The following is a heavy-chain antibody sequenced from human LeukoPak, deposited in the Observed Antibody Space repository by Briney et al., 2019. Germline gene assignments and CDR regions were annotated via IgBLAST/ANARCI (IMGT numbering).Heavy chain of an antibody. CDR2: INGIESYT. CDR1: GFTFRDHW. J-gene: IGHJ4*02. Sequence: PGGSLRLSCAASGFTFRDHWMHWIRQVPGKELVRISHINGIESYTNYADSVKGRFSISRDNAKNTLYLQMTSLRAEDTAVYYCARVSSHTSGFADFWGQGTLVTVSS. CDR3: ARVSSHTSGFADF. D-gene: IGHD3-3*01. V-gene: IGHV3-74*01.